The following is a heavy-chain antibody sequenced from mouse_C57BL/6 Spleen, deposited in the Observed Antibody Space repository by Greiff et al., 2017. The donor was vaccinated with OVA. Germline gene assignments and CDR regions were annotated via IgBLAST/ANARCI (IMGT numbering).Heavy chain of an antibody. CDR1: GYAFSSSW. CDR2: IYPGDGDT. Sequence: VQLQQSGPELVKPGASVKISCKASGYAFSSSWMNWVKQRPGKGIEWIGRIYPGDGDTNYNGKFKGKATLTADKSSSTAYMQLSSLTSEDSAVYYGARSGGGTSWFAYWGQGTLVTVSA. D-gene: IGHD4-1*01. CDR3: ARSGGGTSWFAY. V-gene: IGHV1-82*01. J-gene: IGHJ3*01.